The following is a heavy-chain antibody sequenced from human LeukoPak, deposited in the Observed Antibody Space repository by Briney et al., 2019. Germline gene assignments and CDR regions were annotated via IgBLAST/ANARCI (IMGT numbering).Heavy chain of an antibody. D-gene: IGHD6-13*01. CDR3: AKDVNPVPFYSSSWYSSEYFQH. Sequence: GGSLRLSCATSGFSLSRNGMHWVRQAPGQGLEWVAFVLSDGSYEYYADSVKGRFTISRDTSKNTLYLQMNSLRAEDTAVYYCAKDVNPVPFYSSSWYSSEYFQHWGQGTLVTVSS. J-gene: IGHJ1*01. CDR1: GFSLSRNG. V-gene: IGHV3-30*02. CDR2: VLSDGSYE.